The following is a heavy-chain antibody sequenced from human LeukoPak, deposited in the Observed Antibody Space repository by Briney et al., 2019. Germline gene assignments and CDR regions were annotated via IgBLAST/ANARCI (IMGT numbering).Heavy chain of an antibody. CDR3: ARDDDADANIDY. CDR1: GGTFSSYA. V-gene: IGHV1-69*04. Sequence: SVRLSCKASGGTFSSYAISWVRQAPGQGLEWMGRIIPILGIANYAQKFQGRVTITADKSTSTAYMELSSLRSEDTAVYYCARDDDADANIDYWGQGTMVTVCS. CDR2: IIPILGIA. J-gene: IGHJ4*02. D-gene: IGHD1/OR15-1a*01.